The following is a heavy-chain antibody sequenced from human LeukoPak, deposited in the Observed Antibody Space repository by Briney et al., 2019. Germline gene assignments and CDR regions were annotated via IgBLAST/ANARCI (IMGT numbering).Heavy chain of an antibody. CDR1: GYTLTELS. J-gene: IGHJ4*02. D-gene: IGHD5-18*01. V-gene: IGHV1-24*01. CDR3: ATGISIQLWSTLGY. CDR2: FDPEDGET. Sequence: ASVKVSFKVSGYTLTELSMHWVRQAPGKGLEWMGGFDPEDGETIYAQKFQGRVTMTEDTSTDTAYMELSSLRSEDTAVYYCATGISIQLWSTLGYWGQGTLVTVSS.